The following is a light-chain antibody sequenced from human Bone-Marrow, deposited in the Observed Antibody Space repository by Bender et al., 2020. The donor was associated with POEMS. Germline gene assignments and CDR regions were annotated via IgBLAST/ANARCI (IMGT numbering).Light chain of an antibody. V-gene: IGLV2-23*01. J-gene: IGLJ3*02. CDR1: SSDLGSYNY. Sequence: QSALTQPASLSGSPGQSITISCTGTSSDLGSYNYVSWYQQHPGKAPKLMIFHDTERPSGVSNRFSGSKSGNTASLTISDLQSEDEADYYYCSYAGGTSLLFGGGTKLTVL. CDR3: CSYAGGTSLL. CDR2: HDT.